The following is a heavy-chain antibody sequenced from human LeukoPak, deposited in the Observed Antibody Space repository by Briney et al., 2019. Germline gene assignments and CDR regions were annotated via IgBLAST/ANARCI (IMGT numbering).Heavy chain of an antibody. J-gene: IGHJ4*02. V-gene: IGHV1-46*02. D-gene: IGHD1-26*01. CDR3: ARDISTYSGTFPGGDH. CDR2: VNPSDGYT. CDR1: GYTFNKFY. Sequence: ASVKDSCKASGYTFNKFYMHWVRQAPGQGLEWMGIVNPSDGYTTYAQKFQGRVTMTRDMSTSTVYMELSSLTSDDTAVYFCARDISTYSGTFPGGDHWGQGTLVTVSS.